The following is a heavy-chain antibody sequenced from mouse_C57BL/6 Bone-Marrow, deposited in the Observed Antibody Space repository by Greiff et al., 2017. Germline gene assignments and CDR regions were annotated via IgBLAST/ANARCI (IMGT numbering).Heavy chain of an antibody. V-gene: IGHV1-81*01. Sequence: VQLQQSGAELARPGASVKLSCKASGYTFTSYGISWVKQRTGQGLEWIGEIYPRSGNTYYNEKFKGKATLTADKSSSTAYMELRSLTSEASAVYFCARRDSSGYVGYWGQGTTLTVSS. CDR2: IYPRSGNT. D-gene: IGHD3-2*02. CDR1: GYTFTSYG. CDR3: ARRDSSGYVGY. J-gene: IGHJ2*01.